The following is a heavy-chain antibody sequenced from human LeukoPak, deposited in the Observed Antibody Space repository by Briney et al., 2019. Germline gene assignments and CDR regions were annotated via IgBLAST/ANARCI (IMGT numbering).Heavy chain of an antibody. V-gene: IGHV3-48*03. CDR1: GFTFSSYE. D-gene: IGHD4-17*01. Sequence: GGSLRLSCAASGFTFSSYEMNWVRQAPGKGLEWVSYISSSGSTIYYADSVKGRFTISRDNAKNSLYLQMNSLRAEDTAVYYCAKSQYGDYAVVDYWGQGTLVTASS. J-gene: IGHJ4*02. CDR2: ISSSGSTI. CDR3: AKSQYGDYAVVDY.